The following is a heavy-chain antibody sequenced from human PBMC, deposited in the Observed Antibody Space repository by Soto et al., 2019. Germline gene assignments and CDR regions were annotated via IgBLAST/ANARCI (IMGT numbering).Heavy chain of an antibody. V-gene: IGHV1-69*08. CDR2: IIPILGIA. D-gene: IGHD1-20*01. CDR3: ARDPHGITGTGGY. CDR1: GGTFSSYT. Sequence: QVQLVQSGAEVKKPGSSVKVSCKASGGTFSSYTISWVRQAPGQGLEWMGRIIPILGIANYAQKFQGRVTVTADKSTRKAYMELGSLRSEDTAVYYCARDPHGITGTGGYWGQGTLVTVSS. J-gene: IGHJ4*02.